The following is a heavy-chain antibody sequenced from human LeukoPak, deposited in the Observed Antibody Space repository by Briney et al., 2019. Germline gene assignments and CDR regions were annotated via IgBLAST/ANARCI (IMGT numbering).Heavy chain of an antibody. Sequence: GGSLRLSCAASGFTFSDYYMSWIRQAPGKGLEWVSYISSSGSTIYYADSVKGRFAISRDNAKNSLYLQMNSLRAEDTAVYYCAREGYYYDSSGYPPTRDDAFDIWGQGTMVTVSS. CDR3: AREGYYYDSSGYPPTRDDAFDI. CDR1: GFTFSDYY. D-gene: IGHD3-22*01. CDR2: ISSSGSTI. J-gene: IGHJ3*02. V-gene: IGHV3-11*01.